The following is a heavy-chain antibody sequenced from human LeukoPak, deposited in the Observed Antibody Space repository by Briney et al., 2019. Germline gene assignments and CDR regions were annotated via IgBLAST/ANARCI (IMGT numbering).Heavy chain of an antibody. Sequence: ASVKVSCKASGYTFTNHFIQWVRQAPGQGLEWMGLINPSGGSTSYAHHYQGRVIMTRDTSTSSVYMELSSLRSEDTAVYYCARDALHTSNALYFASWGQGPLVTVSS. CDR2: INPSGGST. V-gene: IGHV1-46*01. D-gene: IGHD1-20*01. CDR1: GYTFTNHF. CDR3: ARDALHTSNALYFAS. J-gene: IGHJ4*02.